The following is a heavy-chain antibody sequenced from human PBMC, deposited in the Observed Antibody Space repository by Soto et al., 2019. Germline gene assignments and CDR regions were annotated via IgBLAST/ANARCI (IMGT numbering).Heavy chain of an antibody. V-gene: IGHV1-69*13. Sequence: QVRLVQSGAEVKNPGSSVKVSCKASGGTFSNHAINWVRQAPGQGPEWMGGIILPFGTANYAQNFQGRVTITADESMTTAYLELNGLRSEDTAVYYCSRGPDYAGYIDDWGQGSLVTVSS. J-gene: IGHJ4*02. D-gene: IGHD4-17*01. CDR1: GGTFSNHA. CDR2: IILPFGTA. CDR3: SRGPDYAGYIDD.